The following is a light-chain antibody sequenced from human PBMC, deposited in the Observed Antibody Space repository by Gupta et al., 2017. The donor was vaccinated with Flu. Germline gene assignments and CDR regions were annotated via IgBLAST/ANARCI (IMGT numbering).Light chain of an antibody. CDR1: NIGSKS. Sequence: ITCGGNNIGSKSVHWYQQKPGQAPVLVLYDNNDRPSGIPERFSGSNSGNTATLTISRVEAGGEADYYCQVWDSSSDHPVFGGGTKLTVL. J-gene: IGLJ2*01. CDR2: DNN. CDR3: QVWDSSSDHPV. V-gene: IGLV3-21*02.